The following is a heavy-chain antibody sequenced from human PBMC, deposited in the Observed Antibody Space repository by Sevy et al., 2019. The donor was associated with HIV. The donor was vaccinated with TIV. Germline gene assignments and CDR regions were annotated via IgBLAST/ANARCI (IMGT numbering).Heavy chain of an antibody. Sequence: SETLSLTCTVSGGSISSGGYYWSWIRQHPGKGLEWIGYIYYSGSTYYNPSLKSRVTISVDTSKNRFSLKLSSVTAADTAVYYCARDRSNYDFWSGYHLTSAAFDIWGQGTMVTVSS. CDR2: IYYSGST. CDR3: ARDRSNYDFWSGYHLTSAAFDI. D-gene: IGHD3-3*01. CDR1: GGSISSGGYY. V-gene: IGHV4-31*03. J-gene: IGHJ3*02.